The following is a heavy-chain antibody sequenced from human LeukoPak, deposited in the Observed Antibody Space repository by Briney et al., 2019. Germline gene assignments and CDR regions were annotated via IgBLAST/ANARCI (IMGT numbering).Heavy chain of an antibody. CDR2: INHRGST. Sequence: TSETLSLTCDVYGGSFSGYYWSWIRQPPGKGLEWIGEINHRGSTNYNPSLKSRVTISVDTSKNQFSLRLNSVTAADTAVYYCARRSRGGFDYWGQGTLVTVSS. D-gene: IGHD3-10*01. CDR3: ARRSRGGFDY. J-gene: IGHJ4*02. CDR1: GGSFSGYY. V-gene: IGHV4-34*01.